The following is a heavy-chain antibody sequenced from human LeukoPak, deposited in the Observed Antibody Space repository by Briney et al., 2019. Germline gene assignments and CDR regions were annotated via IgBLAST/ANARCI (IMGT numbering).Heavy chain of an antibody. V-gene: IGHV4-59*01. CDR2: MYYSGST. Sequence: SETLSLPGTVPGGSMSRYYWSWIRQPPGKGLGWIGYMYYSGSTDYNPSLRSRVTMSADTSKNQFSLKLGPVTAADTAVYYCARGPSPKQDHNYHGMDVWGQGTTVTVSS. D-gene: IGHD1-14*01. CDR1: GGSMSRYY. J-gene: IGHJ6*02. CDR3: ARGPSPKQDHNYHGMDV.